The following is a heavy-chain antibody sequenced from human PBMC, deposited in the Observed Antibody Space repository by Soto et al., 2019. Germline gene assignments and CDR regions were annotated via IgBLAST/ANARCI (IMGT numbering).Heavy chain of an antibody. CDR2: IKQDGSEK. Sequence: GVSLRLSCAASGFTFSSYWMSWVRQAPGKGLEWVANIKQDGSEKYYVDSVKGRFTISRDNAKNSLYLQMNSLRAEDTAVYYCARAVVGYYFDYWGQGTLVNVSS. V-gene: IGHV3-7*01. CDR3: ARAVVGYYFDY. CDR1: GFTFSSYW. J-gene: IGHJ4*02. D-gene: IGHD6-19*01.